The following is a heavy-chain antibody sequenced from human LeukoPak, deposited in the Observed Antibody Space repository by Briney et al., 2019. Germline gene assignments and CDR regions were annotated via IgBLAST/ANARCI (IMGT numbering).Heavy chain of an antibody. J-gene: IGHJ4*02. CDR3: ARERNLEIAVAGTIFNN. Sequence: GGSLRLSCAASGFTVSSNYMSWVRQAPGKGLEWVSVIYSGGSTYYADSVKGRFTISRDNSKNTPYLQMKSLRAEDTAVYYCARERNLEIAVAGTIFNNWGQGTLVTVSS. D-gene: IGHD6-19*01. CDR2: IYSGGST. V-gene: IGHV3-66*01. CDR1: GFTVSSNY.